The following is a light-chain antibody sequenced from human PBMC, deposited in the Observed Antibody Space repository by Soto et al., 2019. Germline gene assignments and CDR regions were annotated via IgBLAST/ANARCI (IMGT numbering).Light chain of an antibody. CDR1: QSISTY. V-gene: IGKV3-11*01. Sequence: EIVLTQSPATLSLSPGERATLSCRASQSISTYLAWYQQKPGQVPSLLIYGASTRASGIPARFSGSGSGTDFTLTISSLEPEDFAVYYCQQRSNWPSITSCQGTRLENK. CDR3: QQRSNWPSIT. CDR2: GAS. J-gene: IGKJ5*01.